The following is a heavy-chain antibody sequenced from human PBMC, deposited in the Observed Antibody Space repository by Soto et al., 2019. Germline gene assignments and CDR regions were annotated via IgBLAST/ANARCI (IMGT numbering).Heavy chain of an antibody. Sequence: KPSETLSLTCTVSGGSVSSGSYYWSWIRQPPGKGLEWIGYIYYSGSTNYNPSLKSRVTISVDTSKNQFSLKLSSVTAADTAVYYCARVGMGRLLWFGELPNWFDPWGQGTLVTVSS. D-gene: IGHD3-10*01. CDR2: IYYSGST. J-gene: IGHJ5*02. V-gene: IGHV4-61*01. CDR3: ARVGMGRLLWFGELPNWFDP. CDR1: GGSVSSGSYY.